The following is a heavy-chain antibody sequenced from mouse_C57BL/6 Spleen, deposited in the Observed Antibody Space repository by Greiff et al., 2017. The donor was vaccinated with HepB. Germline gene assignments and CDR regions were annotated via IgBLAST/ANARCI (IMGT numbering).Heavy chain of an antibody. CDR2: INPSSGYT. CDR3: ARGFYYGSSYGFAY. V-gene: IGHV1-4*01. J-gene: IGHJ3*01. Sequence: QVQLQQSGAELARPGASVKMSCKASGYTFTSYTMHWVKQRPGQGLEWIGYINPSSGYTKYNQKFKDKATLTADKSSSTAYMQLSSLTSEDSAVYDCARGFYYGSSYGFAYGGQGTLVTVSA. CDR1: GYTFTSYT. D-gene: IGHD1-1*01.